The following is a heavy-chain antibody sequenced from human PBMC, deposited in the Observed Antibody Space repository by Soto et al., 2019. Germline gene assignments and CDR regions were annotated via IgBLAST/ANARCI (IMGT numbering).Heavy chain of an antibody. J-gene: IGHJ3*02. Sequence: SETLSLTCTVSGGSISSSSYYWGWIRQPPGKGLEWIGSIYYSGSTYYNPSLKSRVTISVDTSKNQFSLKLSSVPAADTAVYYCASPPVFLTYQHAFDIWGQGTMVTVSS. CDR3: ASPPVFLTYQHAFDI. CDR2: IYYSGST. D-gene: IGHD2-2*01. CDR1: GGSISSSSYY. V-gene: IGHV4-39*01.